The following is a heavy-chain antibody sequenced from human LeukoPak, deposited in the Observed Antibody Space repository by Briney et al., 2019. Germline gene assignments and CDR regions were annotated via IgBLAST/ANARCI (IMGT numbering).Heavy chain of an antibody. D-gene: IGHD6-13*01. CDR3: ARGVYIAAAQHAY. Sequence: SETLSLTCTVSSGSISSYYWSWIRQPPGKGLEWIGYIYYSGTTNYNPSLKSRVTISVDTSKNQFSLKLSSVTAADTAVYYCARGVYIAAAQHAYWGQGTLVTVSS. CDR2: IYYSGTT. J-gene: IGHJ4*02. CDR1: SGSISSYY. V-gene: IGHV4-59*01.